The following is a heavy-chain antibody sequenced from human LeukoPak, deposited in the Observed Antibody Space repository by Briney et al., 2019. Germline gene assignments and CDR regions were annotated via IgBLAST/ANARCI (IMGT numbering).Heavy chain of an antibody. CDR1: GFTFDDYA. J-gene: IGHJ3*02. V-gene: IGHV3-43*02. CDR3: TKDIYYGSGVFDI. D-gene: IGHD3-10*01. Sequence: PGRSLRLSCAASGFTFDDYAMHWVRQVPGKGLEWVSLISGDGHSTDYADSVKGRFTISRDNSKNSLYLQMNSLRTEDTALYHCTKDIYYGSGVFDIWGQGTMVTVSS. CDR2: ISGDGHST.